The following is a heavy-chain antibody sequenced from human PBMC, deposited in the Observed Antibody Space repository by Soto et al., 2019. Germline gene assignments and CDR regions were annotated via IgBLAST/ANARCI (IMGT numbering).Heavy chain of an antibody. CDR1: GGSISSYY. CDR2: IYYSGST. D-gene: IGHD3-10*01. V-gene: IGHV4-59*01. Sequence: ETLSLTCTVSGGSISSYYWSWIRQPPGKGLEWIGYIYYSGSTNYNPSLKSRVTISVDTSKNQFSLKLSSVTAADTAVYYCARGSGSYYTQILYYYYGMDVWGQGTTVTVSS. J-gene: IGHJ6*02. CDR3: ARGSGSYYTQILYYYYGMDV.